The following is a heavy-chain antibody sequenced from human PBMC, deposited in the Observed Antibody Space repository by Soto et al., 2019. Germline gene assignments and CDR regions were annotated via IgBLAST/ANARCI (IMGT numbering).Heavy chain of an antibody. CDR3: AKDRHYYDSSGYYYED. V-gene: IGHV3-23*01. CDR1: GFTFSSYA. J-gene: IGHJ4*02. D-gene: IGHD3-22*01. CDR2: ITGSGGYT. Sequence: GGSLRLSCAASGFTFSSYAMSWVRQAPGKGLEWVSAITGSGGYTYYADSVKGRFTISGDKSKNTVYLQMNSLRGEDTAMYYCAKDRHYYDSSGYYYEDWGQGTLVTVSS.